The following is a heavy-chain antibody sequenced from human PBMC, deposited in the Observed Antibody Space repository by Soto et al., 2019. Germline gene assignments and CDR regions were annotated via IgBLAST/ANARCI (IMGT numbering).Heavy chain of an antibody. D-gene: IGHD3-10*01. CDR3: ARERGYGSGSYYVGAGYYGMDV. CDR1: GFTFSSYS. V-gene: IGHV3-48*04. J-gene: IGHJ6*02. CDR2: ISSSGSTI. Sequence: EVQLLESGGGLVQPGGSLRLSCAASGFTFSSYSMSWVRQAPGKGLEWVSYISSSGSTIYYADSVKGRFTISRDNAKNSLYLQMNSLRAEDTAVYYCARERGYGSGSYYVGAGYYGMDVWGQGTTVTVSS.